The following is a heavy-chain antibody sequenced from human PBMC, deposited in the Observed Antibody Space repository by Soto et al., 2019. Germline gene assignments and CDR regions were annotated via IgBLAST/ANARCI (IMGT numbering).Heavy chain of an antibody. CDR1: GGTFSSYA. J-gene: IGHJ3*02. D-gene: IGHD6-6*01. CDR2: IIPIFGTA. Sequence: SVKVSCKASGGTFSSYAISWVRQAPGRGLEWMGGIIPIFGTANYAQKFQGRVTITADKSTSTAYMELSSLRSEDTAVYYCAREYSSSFWGAFDIWGQGTMVTVSS. CDR3: AREYSSSFWGAFDI. V-gene: IGHV1-69*06.